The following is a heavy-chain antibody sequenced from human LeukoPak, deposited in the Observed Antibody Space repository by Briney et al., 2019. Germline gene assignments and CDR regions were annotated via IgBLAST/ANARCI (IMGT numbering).Heavy chain of an antibody. CDR2: IYHSGHT. D-gene: IGHD2/OR15-2a*01. Sequence: KSSETLSLTCTVSGASISSDYWSWIRQPPGKGLEWIGYIYHSGHTMFNPSLKSRVTISIDTSNNQFSLKLSSVTAADTAVYYCARHPFQYPFDYWGPGTLVSVSS. CDR1: GASISSDY. CDR3: ARHPFQYPFDY. J-gene: IGHJ4*02. V-gene: IGHV4-59*08.